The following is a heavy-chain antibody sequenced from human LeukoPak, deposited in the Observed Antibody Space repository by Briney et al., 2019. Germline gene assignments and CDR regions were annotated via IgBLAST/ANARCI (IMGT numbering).Heavy chain of an antibody. J-gene: IGHJ6*03. CDR3: ARHGYCSSTSCSVYMDV. D-gene: IGHD2-2*03. V-gene: IGHV4-59*08. Sequence: SETLSLTCTVSGGSISNYYWSWIRQPPGKGLEWIGYIYYSGSTNYNPSLKSRVTISVDTSKNQFSLKLSSVTAADTAVYYCARHGYCSSTSCSVYMDVWGKGTAVTVSS. CDR1: GGSISNYY. CDR2: IYYSGST.